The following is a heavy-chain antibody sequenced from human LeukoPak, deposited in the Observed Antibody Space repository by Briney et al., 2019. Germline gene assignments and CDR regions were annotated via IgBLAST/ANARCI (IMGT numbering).Heavy chain of an antibody. CDR3: AHRRSGTNFDY. CDR1: GFSLSTSGAA. V-gene: IGHV2-5*02. J-gene: IGHJ4*02. CDR2: IYRDDHK. Sequence: DSGPTLVNPPQTLSLPCPFCGFSLSTSGAAVGWIRQPPGKPLECLALIYRDDHKSHSPSLKSRLTITKAIYKNQVALTMTNMDPVDTATYYCAHRRSGTNFDYWGQGTLVTVSS. D-gene: IGHD3-10*01.